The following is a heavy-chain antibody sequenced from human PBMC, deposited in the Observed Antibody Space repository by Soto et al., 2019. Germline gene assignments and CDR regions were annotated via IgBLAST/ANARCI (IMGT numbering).Heavy chain of an antibody. D-gene: IGHD1-26*01. J-gene: IGHJ2*01. V-gene: IGHV3-66*04. CDR3: ARHVGSYWYFDL. CDR1: GFTVSSSY. CDR2: IYTGSTT. Sequence: EVQLVESGGGLVQPGGSLRLSCVASGFTVSSSYMGWVRHAPGKGLEWVSSIYTGSTTYYAESVRGRFTVSTDNSKDTLYLQLNSLRVDDAAMYYCARHVGSYWYFDLWGRGPLVTVSS.